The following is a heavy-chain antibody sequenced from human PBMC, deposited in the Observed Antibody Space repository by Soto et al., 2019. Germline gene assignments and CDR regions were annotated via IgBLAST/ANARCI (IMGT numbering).Heavy chain of an antibody. V-gene: IGHV3-11*06. Sequence: QVQLVESGGGLVKPGGSLRLSCAASGFTFSDYYMSWIRQAPGKGLKWVSYISSSSSYTNYAASVKGRFTISRDNAKNSLYLQMNSLRAEDTAVYYCARDRVTTPDYYYGMDVWGQGTTVTVSS. J-gene: IGHJ6*02. CDR1: GFTFSDYY. CDR3: ARDRVTTPDYYYGMDV. D-gene: IGHD4-17*01. CDR2: ISSSSSYT.